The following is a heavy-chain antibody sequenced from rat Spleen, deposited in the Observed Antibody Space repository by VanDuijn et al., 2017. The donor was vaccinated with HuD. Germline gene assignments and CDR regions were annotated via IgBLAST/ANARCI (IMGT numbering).Heavy chain of an antibody. D-gene: IGHD2-1*01. J-gene: IGHJ2*01. CDR1: GFTFSDSY. Sequence: EVQLVESDGGLVQPGRSLKLSCAASGFTFSDSYIAWVRQDPTKGLEWAATISSDGRRNYYRDPVKGRFTISRDNAKRSLYLHMDSPRSEDTATYXXXRHXXXSYXXXWGQGVXXTVSS. V-gene: IGHV5-29*01. CDR3: XRHXXXSYXXX. CDR2: ISSDGRRN.